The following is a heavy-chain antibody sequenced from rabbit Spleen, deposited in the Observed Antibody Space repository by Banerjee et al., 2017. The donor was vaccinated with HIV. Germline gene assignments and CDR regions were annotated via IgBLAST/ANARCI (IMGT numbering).Heavy chain of an antibody. V-gene: IGHV1S40*01. J-gene: IGHJ6*01. D-gene: IGHD1-1*01. CDR3: ARWRSSDFYGDL. CDR2: IHAGSNGFT. CDR1: GVSFSSNNY. Sequence: QSLEESGGDLVKPGASLTLTCTASGVSFSSNNYMCWVRQAPGKGLEWIACIHAGSNGFTYFATWAKGRFTISKTSPTTVTLQMTSLTAADTATYFCARWRSSDFYGDLWGQGTLVTVS.